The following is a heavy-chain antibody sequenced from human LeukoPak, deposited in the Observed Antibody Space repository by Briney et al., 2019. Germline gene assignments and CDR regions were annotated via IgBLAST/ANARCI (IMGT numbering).Heavy chain of an antibody. V-gene: IGHV4-59*11. CDR1: GDSISNHY. Sequence: SETLSLTCTVSGDSISNHYWNWIRQSPGKGLEWIGYIYNSGSINYNPSLKSRVTISVDTSKNQFSLKLGSVTAADTAIYYCATKVRGGFDIWGQGTMVTVSS. CDR3: ATKVRGGFDI. J-gene: IGHJ3*02. CDR2: IYNSGSI. D-gene: IGHD2-15*01.